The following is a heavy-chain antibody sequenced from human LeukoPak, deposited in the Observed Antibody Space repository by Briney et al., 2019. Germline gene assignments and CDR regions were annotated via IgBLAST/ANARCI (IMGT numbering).Heavy chain of an antibody. Sequence: GGSLRLSFAASGFTVSSNYMSWVRQAPGKGLEWVSVIYSGGSSYYADSVKGRFTISRDNSKNTVYLQMNSLRVEDTAVYYCARGMGGYGGYDYWGQGTLVTVSS. CDR1: GFTVSSNY. CDR3: ARGMGGYGGYDY. D-gene: IGHD5-12*01. CDR2: IYSGGSS. J-gene: IGHJ4*02. V-gene: IGHV3-66*01.